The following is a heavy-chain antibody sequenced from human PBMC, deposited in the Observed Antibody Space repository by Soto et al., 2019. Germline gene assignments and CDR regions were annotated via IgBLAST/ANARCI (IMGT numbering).Heavy chain of an antibody. V-gene: IGHV4-39*01. CDR3: ARHGSY. Sequence: QLQLQESGPGRVKPSEPLSLTCSVSGVSISNTSYYWGWIRQPPGKGLEWVGTIYFSGSTFYNPSLKSRVTISIDTSKNQFSLRLSSVTAADTAVYYCARHGSYWGQGTLVTVSS. CDR2: IYFSGST. J-gene: IGHJ4*02. CDR1: GVSISNTSYY.